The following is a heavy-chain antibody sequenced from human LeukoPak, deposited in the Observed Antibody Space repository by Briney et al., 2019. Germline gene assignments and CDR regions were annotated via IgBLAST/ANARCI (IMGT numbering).Heavy chain of an antibody. D-gene: IGHD3-16*02. CDR2: INSDGSRT. CDR1: GFTFSIYW. Sequence: GGSLRLSCAASGFTFSIYWMHWVRQAPGKGLVWVSRINSDGSRTNYADSVKGRFTISRDNAKNTLYLQMNSLRAEDTAVYYCASNLGELSLAAFGYWGQGTLVTVSS. V-gene: IGHV3-74*01. J-gene: IGHJ4*02. CDR3: ASNLGELSLAAFGY.